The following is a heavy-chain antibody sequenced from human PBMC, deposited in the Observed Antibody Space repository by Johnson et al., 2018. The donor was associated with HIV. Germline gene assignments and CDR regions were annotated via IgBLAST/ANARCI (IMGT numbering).Heavy chain of an antibody. D-gene: IGHD3-10*01. CDR2: ISWNSGSI. J-gene: IGHJ3*02. V-gene: IGHV3-9*03. CDR1: GFTFDDYA. CDR3: TTSLEVRGADAFDI. Sequence: VQLVESGGGLVQPGRSLRLSCAASGFTFDDYAMHWVRQAPGKGLEWVSGISWNSGSIGYADSVKGRFTISRYNAKNSLYLQMNSLKTEDIAVYYCTTSLEVRGADAFDIWGQGTMVTVSS.